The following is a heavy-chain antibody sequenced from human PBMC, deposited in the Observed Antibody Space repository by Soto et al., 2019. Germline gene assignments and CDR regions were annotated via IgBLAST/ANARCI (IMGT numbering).Heavy chain of an antibody. D-gene: IGHD3-22*01. V-gene: IGHV1-69*12. CDR2: IIPVFGTA. Sequence: QVQLVQSGAEVKKPGSSVKVSCKASGGSLSNYGISWVLQAPGQGLEWMGGIIPVFGTANYAQKFQGTFTITADESTSIVHMDVTSLTSEDTAVYYCARGDATKIVVTPYYGMDVWGQGTTVTVSS. J-gene: IGHJ6*02. CDR1: GGSLSNYG. CDR3: ARGDATKIVVTPYYGMDV.